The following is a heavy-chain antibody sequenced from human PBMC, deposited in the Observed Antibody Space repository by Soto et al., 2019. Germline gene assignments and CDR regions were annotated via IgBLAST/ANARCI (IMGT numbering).Heavy chain of an antibody. Sequence: QVQLVQSGAEVTKPGSSVKVSCQVSGGTFSSYAITWVRQAPGQGLEWMGGIIPIFGTANCAQNFQGRVTITADESTSTAYMELSSLRSEDSAVYYCARFTEQLEYFQHWGQGSLVTVSS. J-gene: IGHJ1*01. CDR2: IIPIFGTA. CDR3: ARFTEQLEYFQH. CDR1: GGTFSSYA. V-gene: IGHV1-69*01. D-gene: IGHD6-6*01.